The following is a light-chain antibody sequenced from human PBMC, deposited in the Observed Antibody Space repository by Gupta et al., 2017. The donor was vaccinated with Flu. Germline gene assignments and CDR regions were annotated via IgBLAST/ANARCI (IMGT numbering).Light chain of an antibody. Sequence: EIVLTQSPGILSLSPGERATLSCRASQGVFSNYVGWYQQKPGQTPRLLIYGTTSRATGIPDRFRGSGSGTDFTLTISRLEPEDFAVYFCHRDWSARFTFGHGTKVDIK. J-gene: IGKJ3*01. CDR2: GTT. V-gene: IGKV3-20*01. CDR3: HRDWSARFT. CDR1: QGVFSNY.